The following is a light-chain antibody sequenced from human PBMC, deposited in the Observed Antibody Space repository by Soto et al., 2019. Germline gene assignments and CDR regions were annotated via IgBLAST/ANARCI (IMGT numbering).Light chain of an antibody. CDR2: GVS. CDR3: SSYTNIRTLL. V-gene: IGLV2-14*01. CDR1: SSDVGGYNY. Sequence: QSALTQPASVSGSPGQSITISCTGTSSDVGGYNYVSWHQQHPGRAPKLMIYGVSNRPSGVSNRFSGSKSGNTASLTISGLQDEDEADYYCSSYTNIRTLLFGGGTKLTVL. J-gene: IGLJ3*02.